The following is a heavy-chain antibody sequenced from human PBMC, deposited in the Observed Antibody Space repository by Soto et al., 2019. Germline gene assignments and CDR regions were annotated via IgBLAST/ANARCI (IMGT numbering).Heavy chain of an antibody. CDR1: GFAFSTHA. J-gene: IGHJ6*02. CDR3: AKDPPWTVGPLAMDV. V-gene: IGHV3-23*01. D-gene: IGHD1-26*01. CDR2: FSGSGGNI. Sequence: GGSLRLSCVASGFAFSTHAMSWVRQAPGKGLEWVSTFSGSGGNIYYAESVKGRLTISRDDSKNTLYLRMNSLRVEDTAVYYCAKDPPWTVGPLAMDVWGQGTTVTVS.